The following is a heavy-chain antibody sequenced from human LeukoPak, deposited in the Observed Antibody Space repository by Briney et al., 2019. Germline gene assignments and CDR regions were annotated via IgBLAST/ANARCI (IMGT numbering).Heavy chain of an antibody. CDR2: INHSGST. CDR1: GGSFCGYF. J-gene: IGHJ4*02. Sequence: SETLSVTRVVYGGSFCGYFWCWIRQPPRKGVEWVWEINHSGSTNYNPSLKSRVTISVDTSKYQFSLKLSSVTLTDTAVYYCARVGYCSSTSCYAPWGQGTLVTASS. D-gene: IGHD2-2*01. V-gene: IGHV4-34*01. CDR3: ARVGYCSSTSCYAP.